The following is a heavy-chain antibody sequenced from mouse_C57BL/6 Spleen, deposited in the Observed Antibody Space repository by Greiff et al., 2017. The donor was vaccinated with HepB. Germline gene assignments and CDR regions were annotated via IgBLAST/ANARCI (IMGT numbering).Heavy chain of an antibody. CDR1: GYTFTSYW. CDR2: IDPSDSYT. J-gene: IGHJ4*01. Sequence: QVQLQQPGAELVKPGASVKLSCKASGYTFTSYWMQWVKQRPGQGLEWIGEIDPSDSYTNYNQKFKGKATLTVDKSSSTAYMPLSSLTSEDSAVYYCARGDYGNFPMDYWGQGTSVTVSS. D-gene: IGHD2-1*01. V-gene: IGHV1-50*01. CDR3: ARGDYGNFPMDY.